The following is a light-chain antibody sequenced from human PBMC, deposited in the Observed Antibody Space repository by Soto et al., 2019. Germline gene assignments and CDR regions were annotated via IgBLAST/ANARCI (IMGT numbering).Light chain of an antibody. CDR2: GAS. Sequence: EIVLTQSPGTLSLSPGERATLSCRASQSVSSSYLAGYQQKPGQAPRLLIYGASSRATGIPDRFSGSGSGTDFTLTSSRLEPEDFAVYYCQQYGSSPVTFGRGTKLEIK. V-gene: IGKV3-20*01. CDR3: QQYGSSPVT. J-gene: IGKJ2*01. CDR1: QSVSSSY.